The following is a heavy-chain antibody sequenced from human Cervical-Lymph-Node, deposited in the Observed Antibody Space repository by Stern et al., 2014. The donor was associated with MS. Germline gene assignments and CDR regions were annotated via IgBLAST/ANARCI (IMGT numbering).Heavy chain of an antibody. J-gene: IGHJ6*02. CDR1: GFTFSMYP. Sequence: VHLVESGGGVVQPGRSLRLSCTGSGFTFSMYPIPWVRQAPGKGLEWVAVISSDGSNRYYADSVQGRFTISRDNSKNTVFLQMNSLRADDTAMFYCAREQLGLFAYYGLDIWGQGTTVTVSS. D-gene: IGHD6-6*01. V-gene: IGHV3-30*04. CDR2: ISSDGSNR. CDR3: AREQLGLFAYYGLDI.